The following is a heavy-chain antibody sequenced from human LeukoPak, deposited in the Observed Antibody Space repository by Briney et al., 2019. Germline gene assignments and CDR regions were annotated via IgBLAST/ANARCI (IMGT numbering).Heavy chain of an antibody. Sequence: PSETLSLTCAVYGGSFSGYYWSWIRQPPGKGLEWIGEINHSGSTNYNPSLKSRVTISVDTSKNQFSLKLSSVTAADTAVYYCARGIGYCSSTSCHRAGYWYFDLWGRGTLVTVSS. V-gene: IGHV4-34*01. J-gene: IGHJ2*01. CDR3: ARGIGYCSSTSCHRAGYWYFDL. D-gene: IGHD2-2*01. CDR1: GGSFSGYY. CDR2: INHSGST.